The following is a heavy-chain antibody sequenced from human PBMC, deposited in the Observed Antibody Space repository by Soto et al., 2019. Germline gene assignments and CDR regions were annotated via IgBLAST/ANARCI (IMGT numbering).Heavy chain of an antibody. V-gene: IGHV1-58*01. Sequence: SVKVSCKASGFTFTNSAVQWVRQARGQRLEWIGWIVVGSGNTNYAQKFQERVTITRDMSTSTAYMELSSLRSEDTAVYYCAEAEHHYNFWSVDYWGQGTLVTVSS. CDR2: IVVGSGNT. D-gene: IGHD3-3*01. J-gene: IGHJ4*02. CDR1: GFTFTNSA. CDR3: AEAEHHYNFWSVDY.